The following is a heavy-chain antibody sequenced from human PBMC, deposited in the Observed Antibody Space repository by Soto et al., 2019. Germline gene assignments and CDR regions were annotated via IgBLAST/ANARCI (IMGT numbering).Heavy chain of an antibody. V-gene: IGHV4-39*02. CDR3: AREGTMVRGVTYYGMDV. D-gene: IGHD3-10*01. J-gene: IGHJ6*02. CDR1: GGSISSIIYY. Sequence: SDTLSLTCTVSGGSISSIIYYWGWIRQPPGKGLEWIGSIYYSGSTYYNPSLKSRVTISVDTSKNQFSLKLSSVTAADTAVYYCAREGTMVRGVTYYGMDVWGQGTTVT. CDR2: IYYSGST.